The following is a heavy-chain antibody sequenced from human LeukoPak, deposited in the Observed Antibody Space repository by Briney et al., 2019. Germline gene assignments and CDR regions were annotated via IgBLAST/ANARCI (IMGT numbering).Heavy chain of an antibody. D-gene: IGHD5-24*01. J-gene: IGHJ4*02. CDR1: GGSISRSTYY. CDR3: ARDGYNPIDY. Sequence: PSETLSLTCTVSGGSISRSTYYWGWIRQPPGKGLEWIGNIYYSGSTYYNPSLKSRVTISVDTSKNQFSLKLSSVTAADTAVYYCARDGYNPIDYWGQGTLVTVSS. CDR2: IYYSGST. V-gene: IGHV4-39*07.